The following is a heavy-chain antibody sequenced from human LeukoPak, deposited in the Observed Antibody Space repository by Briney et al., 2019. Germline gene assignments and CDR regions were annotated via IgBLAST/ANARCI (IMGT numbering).Heavy chain of an antibody. CDR1: GFTFSSYG. CDR3: AAAVIVPTTEGDY. CDR2: ISYDGTNK. D-gene: IGHD5-12*01. V-gene: IGHV3-30*03. Sequence: GGSLRLSCAASGFTFSSYGMHWVRQAPGKGLEWVAVISYDGTNKYYADSVKGRFTISRDNSKNTLYLQMNSLRGEDTAVYYCAAAVIVPTTEGDYWGQGTLVTVSS. J-gene: IGHJ4*02.